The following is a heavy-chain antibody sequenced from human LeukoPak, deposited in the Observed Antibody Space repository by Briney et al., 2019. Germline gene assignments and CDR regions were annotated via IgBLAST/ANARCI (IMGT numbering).Heavy chain of an antibody. Sequence: SETLSLTCTVSGDSVSSDSYYWSWIRQPPGKGLEWIAYIYYSGTTKYNPSLKSRVTIAVDTSKNHFSLKLSSVTAADTAVYHCARDSRGYYDSSGYFDYWGQGTLVTVSS. J-gene: IGHJ4*02. D-gene: IGHD3-22*01. V-gene: IGHV4-61*03. CDR2: IYYSGTT. CDR3: ARDSRGYYDSSGYFDY. CDR1: GDSVSSDSYY.